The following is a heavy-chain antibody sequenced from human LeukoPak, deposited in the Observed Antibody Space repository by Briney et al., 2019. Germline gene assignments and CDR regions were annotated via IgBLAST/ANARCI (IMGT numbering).Heavy chain of an antibody. Sequence: GESLKISCKGSGYSFTSYWIGWVRQMPGKGLEWMGIIYPGDSDTRYSPSFQGQVTISADKSISTASLQWSSLKASDTAIYYCVRRASNSSWSNDAFDIWGQGTMVTVSS. D-gene: IGHD6-13*01. V-gene: IGHV5-51*01. CDR3: VRRASNSSWSNDAFDI. J-gene: IGHJ3*02. CDR1: GYSFTSYW. CDR2: IYPGDSDT.